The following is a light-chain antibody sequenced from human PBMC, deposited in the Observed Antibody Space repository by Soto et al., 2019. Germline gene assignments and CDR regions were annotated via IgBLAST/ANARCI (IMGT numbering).Light chain of an antibody. CDR3: QQYGSYSHIT. CDR2: KAS. Sequence: DIPMTQSPSTLSASVGDRVTITCRASQSIGSWLAWYQQKPGKAPKLLIYKASTLDTGVPSRFSGSGSGTAFTLTMTSLQPDDFATYYCQQYGSYSHITFGPGTRLEIK. V-gene: IGKV1-5*03. J-gene: IGKJ5*01. CDR1: QSIGSW.